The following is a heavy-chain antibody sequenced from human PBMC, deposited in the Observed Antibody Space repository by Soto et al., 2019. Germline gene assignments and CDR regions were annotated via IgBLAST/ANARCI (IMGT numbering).Heavy chain of an antibody. CDR3: ARDYSYGYAMDV. CDR2: IGIGSSTK. J-gene: IGHJ6*02. V-gene: IGHV3-48*01. D-gene: IGHD5-18*01. CDR1: GFTFRNYG. Sequence: GGSLRLSCAASGFTFRNYGMNWVRQAPGKGLEWVSYIGIGSSTKYYADSVKGRFTISRDNAKNSLYLQMNSLRAEDTAVYYCARDYSYGYAMDVWGQGTTVTVSS.